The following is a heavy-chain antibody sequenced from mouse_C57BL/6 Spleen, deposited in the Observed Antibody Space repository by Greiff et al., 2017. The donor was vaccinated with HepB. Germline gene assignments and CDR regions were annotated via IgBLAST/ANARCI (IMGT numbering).Heavy chain of an antibody. J-gene: IGHJ3*01. CDR1: GYTFTSYW. CDR3: ARRRDGDGFAY. D-gene: IGHD3-3*01. V-gene: IGHV1-64*01. CDR2: IHPNSGST. Sequence: VQPQQPGAELVKPGASVKLSCKASGYTFTSYWMHWVKQRPGQGLEWIGMIHPNSGSTNYNEKFKSKATLTVDKSSSTAYMQLSSLTSEDSAVYYCARRRDGDGFAYWGQGTLVTVSA.